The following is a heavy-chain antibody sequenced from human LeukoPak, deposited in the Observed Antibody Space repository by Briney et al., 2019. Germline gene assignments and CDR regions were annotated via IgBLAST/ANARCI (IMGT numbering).Heavy chain of an antibody. CDR3: ARDYGSGSLGFDP. D-gene: IGHD3-10*01. Sequence: SETLSLTCTVSGGSISSYYWSWIRQPPGKGLEWIGYIYYSGSTNYNPSLKSRVTISVDTSKNQFSLKLSSVTAADTAVYYCARDYGSGSLGFDPWGQGTLVTVSS. J-gene: IGHJ5*02. CDR1: GGSISSYY. V-gene: IGHV4-59*01. CDR2: IYYSGST.